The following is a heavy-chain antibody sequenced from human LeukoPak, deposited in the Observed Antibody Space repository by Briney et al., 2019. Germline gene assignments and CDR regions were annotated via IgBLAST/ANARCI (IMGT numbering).Heavy chain of an antibody. CDR2: ISYDGSNK. Sequence: GGSLRLSCTASGFTFSTHVMHWVRQAPGKGLEWVAVISYDGSNKYYADSVKGRFTISRDNSKNTLYLQMNSLRAEDTAVYYCARGDYVLRFLEWAHPPHYGMDVWGQGTTVTVSS. V-gene: IGHV3-30*19. CDR3: ARGDYVLRFLEWAHPPHYGMDV. CDR1: GFTFSTHV. D-gene: IGHD3-3*01. J-gene: IGHJ6*02.